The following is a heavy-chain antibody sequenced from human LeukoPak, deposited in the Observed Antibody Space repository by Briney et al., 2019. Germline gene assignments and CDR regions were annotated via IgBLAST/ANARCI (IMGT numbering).Heavy chain of an antibody. Sequence: GGSLRLSCAASGFTFGDSAMHWVRQASGKSLEWVSLISADGGTTYYADSVKGRFTFSRDNSEKSLSLQMNSLRTEDTAFYYCAKDAYDYGGNSLDYWGQGTLVTVSS. CDR2: ISADGGTT. CDR3: AKDAYDYGGNSLDY. V-gene: IGHV3-43*02. D-gene: IGHD4-23*01. J-gene: IGHJ4*02. CDR1: GFTFGDSA.